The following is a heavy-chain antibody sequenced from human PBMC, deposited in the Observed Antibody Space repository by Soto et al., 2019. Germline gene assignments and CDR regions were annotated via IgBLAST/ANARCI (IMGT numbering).Heavy chain of an antibody. CDR3: ARADYYDSSGYYYGGFHWFDP. CDR1: GGTFSSYA. V-gene: IGHV1-69*13. D-gene: IGHD3-22*01. J-gene: IGHJ5*02. Sequence: SVKVSCKASGGTFSSYAISWVRQAPGQGLEWMGGIIPIFGTANYAQKFQGRVTITADESTSTAYVELSSLRPEDTAVYYCARADYYDSSGYYYGGFHWFDPWGQGTLVTVSS. CDR2: IIPIFGTA.